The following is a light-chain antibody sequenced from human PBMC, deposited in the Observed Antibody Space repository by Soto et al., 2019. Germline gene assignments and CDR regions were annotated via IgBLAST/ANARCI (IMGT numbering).Light chain of an antibody. CDR1: SSDVGGYNY. V-gene: IGLV2-14*01. CDR3: TSYTTSSTWV. CDR2: EVT. Sequence: QSALTQPPSASGSPGQSVTISCTGTSSDVGGYNYVSWYQQHPGKAPKLMIYEVTNRPSGVSDRFSGSKSDNTASLTISGLQADDEADYFCTSYTTSSTWVFGGGTQLTVL. J-gene: IGLJ7*01.